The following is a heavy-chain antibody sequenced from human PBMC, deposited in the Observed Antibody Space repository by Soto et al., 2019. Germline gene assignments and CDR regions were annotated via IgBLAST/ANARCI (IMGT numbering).Heavy chain of an antibody. CDR2: INHSGST. J-gene: IGHJ4*02. Sequence: SETLSLTCAVYGGSFSGYYWSWIRQPPGKGLEWIGEINHSGSTNYNPSLKSRVTISVDTSKNQFSLKLSSVTAADTAVYYCASWSYYFDYWGQGTLVTVSS. CDR3: ASWSYYFDY. CDR1: GGSFSGYY. D-gene: IGHD1-26*01. V-gene: IGHV4-34*01.